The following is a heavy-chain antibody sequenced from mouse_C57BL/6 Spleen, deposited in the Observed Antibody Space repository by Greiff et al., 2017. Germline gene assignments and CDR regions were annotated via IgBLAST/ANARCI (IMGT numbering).Heavy chain of an antibody. CDR2: IYPGSGNT. CDR3: ARAGYDYDGAGFAY. Sequence: VQRVESGAELVRPGASVKLSCKASGYTFTDYYIHWVKQRPGQGLEWIARIYPGSGNTYYNEKFKGKATLTAEKSYSTAYMQLSSLTSEDAAVYFCARAGYDYDGAGFAYWGQGTLATVSA. J-gene: IGHJ3*01. V-gene: IGHV1-76*01. D-gene: IGHD2-4*01. CDR1: GYTFTDYY.